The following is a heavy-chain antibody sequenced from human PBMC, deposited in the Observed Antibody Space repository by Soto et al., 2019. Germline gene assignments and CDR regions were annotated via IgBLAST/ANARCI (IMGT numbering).Heavy chain of an antibody. D-gene: IGHD5-18*01. Sequence: PVGSLRLSCAASGFPFSSYDMHWVRQAPGKGLEWVALISYDGSRTSYSDSVKGRFTISRDNSKNMLFLQMDNLRADDTAVYYCPKEQAFEQLWGFDSWGQGTLVTVSS. CDR2: ISYDGSRT. CDR1: GFPFSSYD. V-gene: IGHV3-30*18. CDR3: PKEQAFEQLWGFDS. J-gene: IGHJ5*01.